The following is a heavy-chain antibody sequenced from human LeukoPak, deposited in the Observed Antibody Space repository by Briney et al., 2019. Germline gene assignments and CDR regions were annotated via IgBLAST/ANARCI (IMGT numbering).Heavy chain of an antibody. CDR2: IYYSGTT. CDR3: ARYRVFEGAIGDY. CDR1: GGSITRSSYH. Sequence: SETLSLTCTVSGGSITRSSYHWGWIRQPPGKGLEWIGSIYYSGTTYYNPSLKSRVTISIDTSKRQFSLKLSSVTAADTAVYYCARYRVFEGAIGDYWGQGILVTVSS. D-gene: IGHD3-3*01. J-gene: IGHJ4*02. V-gene: IGHV4-39*07.